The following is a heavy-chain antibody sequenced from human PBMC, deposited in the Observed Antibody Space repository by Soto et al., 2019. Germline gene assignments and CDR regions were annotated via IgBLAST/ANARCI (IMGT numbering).Heavy chain of an antibody. Sequence: ASVKVSCKASGYTFTSYYMHWVRQAPGQGLEWMGIINPSGGSTSYAQKFQGRVTMTRDTSTSTVYMELSSLRSEDTAVYYCARGPSTVTTSRYYYYGMDVWGQGTTVTVSS. CDR3: ARGPSTVTTSRYYYYGMDV. CDR1: GYTFTSYY. J-gene: IGHJ6*02. D-gene: IGHD4-17*01. V-gene: IGHV1-46*01. CDR2: INPSGGST.